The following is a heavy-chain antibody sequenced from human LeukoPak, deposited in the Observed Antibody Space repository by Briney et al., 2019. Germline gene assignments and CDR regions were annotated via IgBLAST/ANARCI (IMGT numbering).Heavy chain of an antibody. Sequence: GESLKISCKGSGYSFTTYWIGWVRQMPGKGLEWMGIVYPGDSDTTYSPSFQGQVTISADKSINTAYVQWSSLEASDTAMYYCARRHPTGSGGYFDYWGQGTLVTVSS. D-gene: IGHD3-10*01. CDR2: VYPGDSDT. J-gene: IGHJ4*02. V-gene: IGHV5-51*01. CDR3: ARRHPTGSGGYFDY. CDR1: GYSFTTYW.